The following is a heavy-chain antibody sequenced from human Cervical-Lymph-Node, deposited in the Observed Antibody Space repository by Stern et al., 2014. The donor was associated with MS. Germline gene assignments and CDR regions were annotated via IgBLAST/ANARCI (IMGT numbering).Heavy chain of an antibody. CDR2: IIPIVGLA. CDR3: ATGTRFFDWTLDYHYGMDV. Sequence: QVQLVQSGAEVKKPRSAVRVSCKASGGTFSKHAYAWVRQAPGQGLEWMGRIIPIVGLANHAQKFQGRTTITADKSTSTVYMELSSLRSEDTAVYYCATGTRFFDWTLDYHYGMDVWGQGTTVIVSS. CDR1: GGTFSKHA. D-gene: IGHD3-9*01. J-gene: IGHJ6*02. V-gene: IGHV1-69*09.